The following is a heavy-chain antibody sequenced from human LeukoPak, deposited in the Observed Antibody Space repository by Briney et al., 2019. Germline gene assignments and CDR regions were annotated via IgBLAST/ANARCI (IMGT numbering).Heavy chain of an antibody. CDR3: ARSALAAPFDY. CDR1: GGSISSGGYY. V-gene: IGHV4-30-2*01. J-gene: IGHJ4*02. Sequence: SQTLSLTCAVSGGSISSGGYYWSWIRQPPGKDLEWIGNIYHSGSTYYNPSLKSRVTMSVDTSKNQFSLKLNSVTAADTAVYYCARSALAAPFDYWGQGTLVTVSS. CDR2: IYHSGST. D-gene: IGHD6-19*01.